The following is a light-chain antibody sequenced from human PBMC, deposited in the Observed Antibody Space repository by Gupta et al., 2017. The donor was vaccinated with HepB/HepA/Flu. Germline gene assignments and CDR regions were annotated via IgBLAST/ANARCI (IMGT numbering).Light chain of an antibody. J-gene: IGKJ5*01. CDR2: GAS. CDR1: ETLSSN. Sequence: IVMTQSPATLSVSPGERATLSCRASETLSSNLAWYQQKPGQAPRLLIFGASTRATGIPARFSGSGSGREFTLTISSLQSEDFAVYYCQQYINWLPITFGQGTRLEIK. CDR3: QQYINWLPIT. V-gene: IGKV3-15*01.